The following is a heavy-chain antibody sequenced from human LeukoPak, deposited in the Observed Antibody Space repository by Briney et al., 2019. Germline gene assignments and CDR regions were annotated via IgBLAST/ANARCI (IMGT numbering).Heavy chain of an antibody. Sequence: SETLSLTCAVYGGSFSGYYWSWIRQPPGKGLEWIGEINHSGSTNYNPSLKSRVTISVDTSKNQFSLKLSSVTAADTAVYYCARRIPGRLHWFDPWGQGTLVTVSS. D-gene: IGHD2-15*01. CDR3: ARRIPGRLHWFDP. J-gene: IGHJ5*02. CDR2: INHSGST. CDR1: GGSFSGYY. V-gene: IGHV4-34*01.